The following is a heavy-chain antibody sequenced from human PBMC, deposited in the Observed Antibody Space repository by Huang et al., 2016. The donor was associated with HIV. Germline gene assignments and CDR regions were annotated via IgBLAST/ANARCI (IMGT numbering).Heavy chain of an antibody. D-gene: IGHD3-10*01. CDR2: IYKSGST. Sequence: QLQLQESGPGLVKPSEPLSLTCTVSGGSISSSSYYWGWIRQPPGKGLEWIGTIYKSGSTYDNPYLKGRVTISVDTSKNQFSLKLSSVTAADTAVYYCARHERWAMVRGVPQWGFDYWGQGTLVTVSS. CDR3: ARHERWAMVRGVPQWGFDY. V-gene: IGHV4-39*01. J-gene: IGHJ4*02. CDR1: GGSISSSSYY.